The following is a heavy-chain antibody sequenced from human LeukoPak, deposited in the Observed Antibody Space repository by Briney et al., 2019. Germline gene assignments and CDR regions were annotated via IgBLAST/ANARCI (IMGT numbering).Heavy chain of an antibody. J-gene: IGHJ4*02. Sequence: PGGSLRLSCAASGFTFGNYAMTWVRQAPGKGLEWVSGISGSGGTTYYADSVKGRFTISRDNPENTLYLQMNSLRAEDTAVYYCASRRPFYFDCWGQGTLVTVSS. CDR1: GFTFGNYA. CDR3: ASRRPFYFDC. CDR2: ISGSGGTT. D-gene: IGHD6-25*01. V-gene: IGHV3-23*01.